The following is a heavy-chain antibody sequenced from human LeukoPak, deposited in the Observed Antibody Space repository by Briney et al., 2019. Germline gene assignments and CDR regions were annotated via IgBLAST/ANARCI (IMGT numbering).Heavy chain of an antibody. V-gene: IGHV3-30*04. Sequence: GRSLRLSCAASGFTFSSYAMHWVRPAPGKGLEWVAVISYDGSNKYYADSVKGRFTTSRDNSKNTLYLQINSPRAEDTAVYYCARDSFDPWGEGTLVTVSS. CDR2: ISYDGSNK. J-gene: IGHJ5*02. CDR3: ARDSFDP. CDR1: GFTFSSYA.